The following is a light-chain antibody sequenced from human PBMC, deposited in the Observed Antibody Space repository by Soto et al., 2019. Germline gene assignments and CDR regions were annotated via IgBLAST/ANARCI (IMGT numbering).Light chain of an antibody. J-gene: IGKJ2*01. V-gene: IGKV3-20*01. CDR3: QQYAISPPFT. Sequence: EIVLTQSPGTLSLSPGERATLSCRASQTVGSNYLAWYQQKPGQAPRLLIYGASSRATGIPDRFSGSGSVTDFTLTISRLESEDFAVYYCQQYAISPPFTFAQGTKLETK. CDR1: QTVGSNY. CDR2: GAS.